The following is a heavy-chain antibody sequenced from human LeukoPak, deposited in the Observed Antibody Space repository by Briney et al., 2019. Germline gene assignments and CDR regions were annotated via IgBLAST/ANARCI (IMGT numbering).Heavy chain of an antibody. CDR2: IYYSGST. J-gene: IGHJ6*03. CDR1: GGSFSGYY. Sequence: SSETLSLTCAVYGGSFSGYYWSWIRQPPGKGLEWIGYIYYSGSTNYNPSLKSRVTISVDTSKNQFSLKLSSVTAADTAVYYCARAHYYYYYMDVWGKGTTVTVSS. V-gene: IGHV4-59*01. CDR3: ARAHYYYYYMDV.